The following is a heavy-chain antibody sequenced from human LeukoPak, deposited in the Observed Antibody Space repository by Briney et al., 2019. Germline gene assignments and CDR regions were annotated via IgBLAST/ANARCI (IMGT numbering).Heavy chain of an antibody. D-gene: IGHD6-19*01. CDR1: GYTFTSYG. CDR3: ARNGGSGWNNNWFDP. V-gene: IGHV1-18*01. J-gene: IGHJ5*02. CDR2: ISAYDGNT. Sequence: ASVKVSCKASGYTFTSYGISWVRQAPGQGLEWMGWISAYDGNTNYAQKLQGRVTMTTDTSTSTAYMELRSLRSDDTAVYYCARNGGSGWNNNWFDPWGQETLVTVSS.